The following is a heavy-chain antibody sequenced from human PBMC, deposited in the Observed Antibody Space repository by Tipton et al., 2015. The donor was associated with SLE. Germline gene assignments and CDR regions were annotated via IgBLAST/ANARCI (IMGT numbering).Heavy chain of an antibody. CDR3: ARIGQWLIQGYFDL. CDR1: GFSVSSGYY. Sequence: LRLSCAVSGFSVSSGYYWSWIRQSPGKGLEWIGSIYYSGSTYYNPSLKSRVSISVDTSKNQFSLKLSSVTAADTAVYYCARIGQWLIQGYFDLWGRGTLVTVSS. D-gene: IGHD6-19*01. J-gene: IGHJ2*01. CDR2: IYYSGST. V-gene: IGHV4-38-2*01.